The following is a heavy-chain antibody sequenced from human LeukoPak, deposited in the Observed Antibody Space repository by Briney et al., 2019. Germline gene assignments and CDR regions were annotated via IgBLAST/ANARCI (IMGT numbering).Heavy chain of an antibody. D-gene: IGHD5-18*01. CDR1: GGSISSSSYY. Sequence: SETLSLTCTVSGGSISSSSYYWGWIRQPPGKGLEWIGSIYYSGSTYYNPSLKSRVTVSFDTSKNQFSLSLTSVTAADTAVYYCTKRRGYSFGFDYYYMDVWGKGTTVTISS. J-gene: IGHJ6*03. CDR2: IYYSGST. V-gene: IGHV4-39*01. CDR3: TKRRGYSFGFDYYYMDV.